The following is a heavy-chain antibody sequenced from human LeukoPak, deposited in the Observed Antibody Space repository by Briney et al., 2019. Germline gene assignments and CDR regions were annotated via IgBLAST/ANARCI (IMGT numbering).Heavy chain of an antibody. CDR3: ARDLRGNVPFDY. J-gene: IGHJ4*02. CDR2: ITTYNGKT. D-gene: IGHD1-1*01. V-gene: IGHV1-18*01. Sequence: ASVRVSCKASGYTFASHGINWVRQAPGQGLEWMGRITTYNGKTNYGKNVQGRVTMTTYTSTNTVFMELRSLRSDATAVYYCARDLRGNVPFDYWGQGTLVTVSS. CDR1: GYTFASHG.